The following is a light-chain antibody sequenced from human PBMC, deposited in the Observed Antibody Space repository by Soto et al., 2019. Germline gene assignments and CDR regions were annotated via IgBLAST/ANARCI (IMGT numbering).Light chain of an antibody. Sequence: QSVLTQPASVSGSPGQSITISCTGTSSDVGGYNYVSWYQQHPGKAPKLMIYDVSNRPSGVSNRFSGSKSGNTASLTISGLQAEDEDDYYCSSYTCSSTLYVVFGGGTKLTVL. CDR1: SSDVGGYNY. V-gene: IGLV2-14*01. CDR2: DVS. CDR3: SSYTCSSTLYVV. J-gene: IGLJ2*01.